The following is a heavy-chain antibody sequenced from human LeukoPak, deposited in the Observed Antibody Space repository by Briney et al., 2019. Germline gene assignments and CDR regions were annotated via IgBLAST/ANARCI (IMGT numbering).Heavy chain of an antibody. CDR3: ARVMDQGGYYFYYPYYMDV. J-gene: IGHJ6*03. V-gene: IGHV1-2*02. CDR2: INPNSGGT. CDR1: GYTFTSYY. Sequence: ASVKVSCKASGYTFTSYYMHWVRQAPGQGLEWMGWINPNSGGTNYAQKFQGRVTMTRDTSISTAYMELSRLRSDDTAVYYCARVMDQGGYYFYYPYYMDVWGKGTTVTVSS. D-gene: IGHD3-22*01.